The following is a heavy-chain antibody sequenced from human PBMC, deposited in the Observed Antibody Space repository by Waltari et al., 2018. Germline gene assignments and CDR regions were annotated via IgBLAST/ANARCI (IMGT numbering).Heavy chain of an antibody. V-gene: IGHV4-4*02. CDR2: LYHSGST. J-gene: IGHJ5*02. CDR3: ARAPDFWSGYQTRWFDP. Sequence: QVQLQESGPGLVKPSGTLSLTCAVSGGSISSSNWWSWVRQPPGKGLGWIGELYHSGSTSYSPSLKSQVTISVDKSKNHFSLELRAVTAADTAVYYCARAPDFWSGYQTRWFDPWGQGTLVTVSS. CDR1: GGSISSSNW. D-gene: IGHD3-3*01.